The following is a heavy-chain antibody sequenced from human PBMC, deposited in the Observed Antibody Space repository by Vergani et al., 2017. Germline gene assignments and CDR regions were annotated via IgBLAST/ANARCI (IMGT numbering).Heavy chain of an antibody. CDR1: GFTFSSYE. V-gene: IGHV3-48*03. D-gene: IGHD3-3*01. CDR3: ASGLDYDFWSGYRDY. J-gene: IGHJ4*02. Sequence: EVQLVESGGGLVQPGGSLRLSCAASGFTFSSYEMNWVRQAPGKGLEWVSYISSSGSTIYYADPVKGRFTISRDNAKNSLYLQMNSLRAEDTAVYYCASGLDYDFWSGYRDYWGQGTLVTVSS. CDR2: ISSSGSTI.